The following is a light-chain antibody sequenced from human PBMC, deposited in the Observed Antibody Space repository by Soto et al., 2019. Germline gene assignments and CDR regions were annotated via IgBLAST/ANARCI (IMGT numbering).Light chain of an antibody. J-gene: IGLJ2*01. V-gene: IGLV1-44*01. CDR3: ATWDDSLNGVV. CDR2: SND. CDR1: NSNIGSNT. Sequence: QSVLTQPPSASGTPGQRVTISCSGSNSNIGSNTVDWYQQLPGTAPKLRIFSNDQRPSGVPDRFSGSKSGTSASLAISGLQSEDEADYYCATWDDSLNGVVFGRGTKVTVL.